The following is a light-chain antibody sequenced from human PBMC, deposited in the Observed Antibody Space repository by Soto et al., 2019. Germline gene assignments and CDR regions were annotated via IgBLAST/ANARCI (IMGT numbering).Light chain of an antibody. Sequence: DIPLTQSPSFLSASVGYRVTITCRATQGISTYLAWYQQKPGRAPKLLIYTASTLQSGVPSRFSGSGSGTDFSLTISSLQPEDSATYYCQQLKSYPLTFGGGIKVEIK. J-gene: IGKJ4*01. CDR2: TAS. CDR3: QQLKSYPLT. V-gene: IGKV1-9*01. CDR1: QGISTY.